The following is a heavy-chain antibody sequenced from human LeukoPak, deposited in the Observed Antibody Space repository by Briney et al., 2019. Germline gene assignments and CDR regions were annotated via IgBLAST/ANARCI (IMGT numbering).Heavy chain of an antibody. Sequence: GRSLRLSCAASGFIFSNYGMHWVRQAPGKGLEWVAVISHDGRTESYADAVKGRFTISRDNSKNTLDLQMFSLRAEDTAVYYCTKEVTPYTSGWYFQHWGQGTLVTVSS. CDR2: ISHDGRTE. J-gene: IGHJ1*01. D-gene: IGHD6-25*01. CDR3: TKEVTPYTSGWYFQH. V-gene: IGHV3-30*18. CDR1: GFIFSNYG.